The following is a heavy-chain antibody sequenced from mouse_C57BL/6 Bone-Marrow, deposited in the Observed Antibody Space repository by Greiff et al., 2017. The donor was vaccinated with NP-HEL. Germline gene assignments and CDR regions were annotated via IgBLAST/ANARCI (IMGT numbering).Heavy chain of an antibody. D-gene: IGHD1-1*01. Sequence: VQLKQSGPGLVKPSQSLFLTCSVTGYSITSGYYWNWIRQFPGNKLEWMGYISYDGSNNYNPSLKNRISITRDTSKNQFFLKLNSVTTEDTATYYCASLYYYGSSYDYFDYWGQGTTLTVSS. J-gene: IGHJ2*01. CDR1: GYSITSGYY. CDR2: ISYDGSN. CDR3: ASLYYYGSSYDYFDY. V-gene: IGHV3-6*01.